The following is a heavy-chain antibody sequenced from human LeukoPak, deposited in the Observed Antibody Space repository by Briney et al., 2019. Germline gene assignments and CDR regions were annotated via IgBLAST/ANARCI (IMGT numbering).Heavy chain of an antibody. CDR1: GFTFTKYW. J-gene: IGHJ4*02. D-gene: IGHD1-14*01. CDR2: IKQDGSDK. V-gene: IGHV3-7*01. Sequence: GGSLRLSCAASGFTFTKYWMTWVRQAPGKGLEWVGNIKQDGSDKNYMDSEKGRFTISRDNTKNSVYLQMSSLSAEDTAVYYCAREVWGPEYWGQGTLVTVSS. CDR3: AREVWGPEY.